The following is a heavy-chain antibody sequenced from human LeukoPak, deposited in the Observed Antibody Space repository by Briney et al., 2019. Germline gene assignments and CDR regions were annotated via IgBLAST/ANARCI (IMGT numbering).Heavy chain of an antibody. Sequence: SSETLSLTCAVSGGSISSGGYSWSWIRQPPGKGLEWIGYMYYSGSTNYNPSLKSRVTISVDTSKNQFSLKLSSVTAADTAVYFCARARYYDSSGYTFDYWGQGTLLTVPS. J-gene: IGHJ4*02. CDR3: ARARYYDSSGYTFDY. CDR2: MYYSGST. V-gene: IGHV4-61*08. CDR1: GGSISSGGYS. D-gene: IGHD3-22*01.